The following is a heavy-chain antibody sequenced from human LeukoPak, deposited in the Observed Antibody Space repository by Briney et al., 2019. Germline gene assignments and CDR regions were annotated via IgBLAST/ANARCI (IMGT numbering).Heavy chain of an antibody. CDR3: ARGLMWAAAGFDY. V-gene: IGHV4-34*01. J-gene: IGHJ4*02. CDR2: INHSGRT. D-gene: IGHD6-13*01. Sequence: SETLSLTCAVYRGSSSGYYWSCIREPPGKGGEWIGEINHSGRTNYNPSPKSRVSISVETSKNQLSLKLSSVTAADTAVYYCARGLMWAAAGFDYWGQGILVTVSS. CDR1: RGSSSGYY.